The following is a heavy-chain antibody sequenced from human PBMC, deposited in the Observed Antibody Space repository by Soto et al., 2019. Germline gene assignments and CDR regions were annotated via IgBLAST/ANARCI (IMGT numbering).Heavy chain of an antibody. V-gene: IGHV4-30-4*01. CDR3: TRGPTVTTDY. D-gene: IGHD4-17*01. CDR1: GGSISSGNYY. CDR2: IYYSGST. J-gene: IGHJ4*02. Sequence: QVQLQESGPGLVKPSQTLSLTCTVSGGSISSGNYYWSWFRQPPGKGLEWIGYIYYSGSTSYNPSLKSRITVSVDTSKNQFSLKLSSMTVADTAVYYCTRGPTVTTDYWGQGTLVTVSS.